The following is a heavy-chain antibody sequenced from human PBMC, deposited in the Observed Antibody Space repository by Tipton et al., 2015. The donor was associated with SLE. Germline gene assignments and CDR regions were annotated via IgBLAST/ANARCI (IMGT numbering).Heavy chain of an antibody. D-gene: IGHD7-27*01. J-gene: IGHJ2*01. CDR1: GYSFTSYY. CDR3: AKITGDDWYFDL. CDR2: INPYNGAT. V-gene: IGHV1-2*02. Sequence: QLVQSGAEVKKPGASVRVSCKASGYSFTSYYLHWVRQAPGQGLEWMGWINPYNGATTYSQNFQGRVSMTRDTSISTAFLDLRSLRSDDTAVYYCAKITGDDWYFDLWGRGTLVTVSS.